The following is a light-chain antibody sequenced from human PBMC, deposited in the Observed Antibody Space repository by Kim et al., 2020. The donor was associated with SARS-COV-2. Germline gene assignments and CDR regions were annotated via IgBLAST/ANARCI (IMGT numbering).Light chain of an antibody. CDR2: KAS. CDR1: QSISSW. J-gene: IGKJ2*03. Sequence: DFPLPPSPSTLSASVGDIVTITCRASQSISSWLAWYQQKPGKAPKLLIYKASSLESGVPSRFSGSGSGTEFTLTISSLQPDDFATYYCQQYTSYSMYSFGQGTKLEIK. V-gene: IGKV1-5*03. CDR3: QQYTSYSMYS.